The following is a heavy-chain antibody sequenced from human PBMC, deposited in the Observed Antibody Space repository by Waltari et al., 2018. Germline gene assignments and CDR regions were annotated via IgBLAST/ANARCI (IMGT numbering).Heavy chain of an antibody. V-gene: IGHV4-34*01. Sequence: QVQLQQWGAGLLKPSETLSLTCAVYGGSFSGYYWSWIRQPPGKGLEWIGEINHSGSTNYNPSLKSRVTISVDTSKNQFSLQLNSVTPEDTAVYYCARASRLRFLEWLLYKDNWFDPWGQGTLVTVSS. CDR3: ARASRLRFLEWLLYKDNWFDP. J-gene: IGHJ5*02. CDR1: GGSFSGYY. CDR2: INHSGST. D-gene: IGHD3-3*01.